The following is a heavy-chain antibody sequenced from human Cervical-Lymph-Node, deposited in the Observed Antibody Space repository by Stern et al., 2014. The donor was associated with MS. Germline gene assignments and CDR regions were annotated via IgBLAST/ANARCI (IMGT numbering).Heavy chain of an antibody. CDR1: GYTITGYY. J-gene: IGHJ4*02. V-gene: IGHV1-2*02. CDR3: ARDLAGDGDLYLDY. CDR2: INANGGAT. Sequence: QLVQSGAEVKKPGASVKVSCKASGYTITGYYIHWVRQAPGQGLEWMGWINANGGATKYAQNLQGRFTMTRDTSISTAHMELSGLRADDTAVYYCARDLAGDGDLYLDYWGQGTLVTVSS. D-gene: IGHD7-27*01.